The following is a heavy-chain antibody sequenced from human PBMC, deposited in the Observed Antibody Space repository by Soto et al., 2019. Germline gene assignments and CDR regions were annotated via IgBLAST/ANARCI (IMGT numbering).Heavy chain of an antibody. J-gene: IGHJ4*02. CDR2: ISYDGSNK. Sequence: GGSLRLSCAASGFTFSSYGMHWVRQAPGKGLEWVAVISYDGSNKYYADSVKGRFTISRDNSKNTLYLQMNSLRAEDTAGYYCAKDLTRQLGDFDYWGQGTLVTVSS. CDR1: GFTFSSYG. V-gene: IGHV3-30*18. CDR3: AKDLTRQLGDFDY. D-gene: IGHD6-6*01.